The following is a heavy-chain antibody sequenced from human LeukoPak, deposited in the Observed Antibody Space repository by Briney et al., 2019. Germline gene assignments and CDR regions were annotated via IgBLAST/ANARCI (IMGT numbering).Heavy chain of an antibody. D-gene: IGHD4-11*01. CDR3: ARETTQKGLAPWFDP. V-gene: IGHV3-21*01. CDR2: ISSSSSYI. J-gene: IGHJ5*02. Sequence: PGGSLRLSCAASGFTFSSYSMNWVRQAPGKGLEWVSSISSSSSYIYYADSVKGRFTISRDNAKNSLYLQMNSLRAEDTAVYYCARETTQKGLAPWFDPWGQGTLVTVSS. CDR1: GFTFSSYS.